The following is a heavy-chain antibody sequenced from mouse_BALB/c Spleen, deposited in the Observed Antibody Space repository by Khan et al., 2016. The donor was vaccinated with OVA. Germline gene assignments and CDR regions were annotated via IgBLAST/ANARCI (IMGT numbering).Heavy chain of an antibody. J-gene: IGHJ3*01. CDR1: GYTFTDYI. D-gene: IGHD2-10*02. CDR3: ARSGYGTFAY. V-gene: IGHV1-77*01. Sequence: VQLQESGPELVKPGASVKMSCKASGYTFTDYIINWVKQRTGQGLEWIGDIYPGSDNTYYNEKFKGKATLTADKSSNTVYMQLSSLTSEDSAVYFWARSGYGTFAYWGQGTLVTVSA. CDR2: IYPGSDNT.